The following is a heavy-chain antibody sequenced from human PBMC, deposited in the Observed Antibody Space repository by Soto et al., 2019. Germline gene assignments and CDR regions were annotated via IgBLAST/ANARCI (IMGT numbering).Heavy chain of an antibody. CDR2: IDPSDSYT. Sequence: PGESLKISCKGSGYSFTSYWISWVRQMPGKGLEWMGRIDPSDSYTNYSPSFQGHVTISADKSISTAYLQWSSLKASDTAIYYCARRRHDYGDSDWFDPWGQGTLVTVSS. CDR1: GYSFTSYW. CDR3: ARRRHDYGDSDWFDP. D-gene: IGHD4-17*01. V-gene: IGHV5-10-1*01. J-gene: IGHJ5*02.